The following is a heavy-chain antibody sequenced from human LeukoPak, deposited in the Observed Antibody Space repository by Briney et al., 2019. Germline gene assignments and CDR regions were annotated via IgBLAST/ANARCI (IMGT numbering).Heavy chain of an antibody. J-gene: IGHJ4*02. D-gene: IGHD3-10*01. CDR2: ISPDGSYK. CDR3: GKAITMVRGVIVSPDY. CDR1: GFNFNKYG. Sequence: GRSLRLSCGASGFNFNKYGMHWVRHAPGQGLEWVAVISPDGSYKYNADSVKGRFTISSDNSNNTLYLQMNSLRAEDTAVYYCGKAITMVRGVIVSPDYWGQGTLVTVSS. V-gene: IGHV3-30*18.